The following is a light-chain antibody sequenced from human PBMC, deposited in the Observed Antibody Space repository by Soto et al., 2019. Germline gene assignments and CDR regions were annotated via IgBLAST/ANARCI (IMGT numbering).Light chain of an antibody. CDR1: QSVSSY. CDR2: DAS. CDR3: QHYNSYSEA. V-gene: IGKV3D-15*01. Sequence: EIVMTQSPATLYVSPGERATLSCRASQSVSSYLAWYQQKPGQAPRLLIYDASNRHTAIPARFSGSGSGTEFTLTISSLQPDDFATYYCQHYNSYSEAFGQGTK. J-gene: IGKJ1*01.